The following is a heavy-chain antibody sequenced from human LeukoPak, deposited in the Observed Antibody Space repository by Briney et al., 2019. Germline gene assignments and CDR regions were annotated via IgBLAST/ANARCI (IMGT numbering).Heavy chain of an antibody. CDR3: GTVFDH. J-gene: IGHJ4*02. Sequence: GRSLRLSCAASGSTFSSYAMHRVRQAPGKGLEWVAVISYDGSNKYYADSVKGRFTISRDNSKNTLYLQMNSLKAEDTAVYYCGTVFDHWGPGILVTVSS. CDR1: GSTFSSYA. D-gene: IGHD1-14*01. V-gene: IGHV3-30-3*01. CDR2: ISYDGSNK.